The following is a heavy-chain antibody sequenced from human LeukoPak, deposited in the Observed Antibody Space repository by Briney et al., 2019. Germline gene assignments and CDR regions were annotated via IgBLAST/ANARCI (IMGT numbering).Heavy chain of an antibody. CDR1: GVSISSSSYY. CDR3: ARAGSGYYPFDD. V-gene: IGHV4-61*01. Sequence: SETLSLTCTVSGVSISSSSYYWSWIRQPPGKRLEWIGYVYYSGSTNYNPSLKSRVTISVDTSNNQFSLKLSSVTAADTAVYYCARAGSGYYPFDDWGQGTLVTVSS. D-gene: IGHD3-22*01. J-gene: IGHJ4*02. CDR2: VYYSGST.